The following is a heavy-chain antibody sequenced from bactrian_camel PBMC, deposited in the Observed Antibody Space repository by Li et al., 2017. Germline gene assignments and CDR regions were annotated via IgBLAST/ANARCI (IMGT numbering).Heavy chain of an antibody. J-gene: IGHJ6*01. D-gene: IGHD4*01. CDR2: INYSGDST. V-gene: IGHV3S1*01. Sequence: HVQLVESGGGMVQPGGSLRLSCQASGTTGSRYFISWVRQVSGKGLEWVSDINYSGDSTNYADSVKGRFTISRDNAKNTLYLQLNLLKTEDTAMYYCAKDRTIVTMGLFGYWGQGTQVTVS. CDR3: AKDRTIVTMGLFGY. CDR1: GTTGSRYF.